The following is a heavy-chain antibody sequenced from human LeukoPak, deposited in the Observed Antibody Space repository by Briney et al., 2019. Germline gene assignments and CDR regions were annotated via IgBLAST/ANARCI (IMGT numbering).Heavy chain of an antibody. CDR3: ARSRRSTVTAARDF. D-gene: IGHD4-17*01. CDR1: GFTFRSYS. CDR2: ISGSSSTI. V-gene: IGHV3-48*04. J-gene: IGHJ4*02. Sequence: GGSLRLSCAASGFTFRSYSMNWVRQAPGKGLEWVSYISGSSSTIYYADSVKGRFTISRDNAKNSLYLQMNSLRAEDTAVYYCARSRRSTVTAARDFWGQGTLVPVSS.